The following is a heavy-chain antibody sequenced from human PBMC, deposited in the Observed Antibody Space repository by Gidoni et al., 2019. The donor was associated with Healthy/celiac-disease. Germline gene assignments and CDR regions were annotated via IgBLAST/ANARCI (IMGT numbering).Heavy chain of an antibody. V-gene: IGHV3-33*01. CDR1: AFTFSSYG. Sequence: QLQLVESGGGVVQPGRSLRLSCPASAFTFSSYGMHWVRQAPGKGLEWVAVIWYDGSNKYYADAVKGRFTISRDNSKNTLYLQMNSLRAEDTAVYYCARDRDYGDYGGFDYWGQRTLVTVSS. CDR2: IWYDGSNK. J-gene: IGHJ4*02. CDR3: ARDRDYGDYGGFDY. D-gene: IGHD4-17*01.